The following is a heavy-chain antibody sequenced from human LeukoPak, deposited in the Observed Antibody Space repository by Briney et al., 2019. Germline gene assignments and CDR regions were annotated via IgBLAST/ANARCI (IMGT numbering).Heavy chain of an antibody. Sequence: ASVTVSCKASGYTFTSYYIHWVRQAPGQGLEWMGMINPSRGSTSYAQKFQGGLTMTRDTSTSTVYMELSSLRSEDTAVYYCARGGNGWFFDDWGQGTLVTVSS. J-gene: IGHJ4*02. D-gene: IGHD6-19*01. V-gene: IGHV1-46*01. CDR2: INPSRGST. CDR1: GYTFTSYY. CDR3: ARGGNGWFFDD.